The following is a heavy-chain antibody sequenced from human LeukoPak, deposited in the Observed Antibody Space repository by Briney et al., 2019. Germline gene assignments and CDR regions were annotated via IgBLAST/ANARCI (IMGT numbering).Heavy chain of an antibody. J-gene: IGHJ6*02. V-gene: IGHV4-31*03. D-gene: IGHD3-10*01. CDR1: GGSISSGGYY. CDR2: IYYSGST. CDR3: ARDHFIRFGDPSYYYYGMDV. Sequence: TLSVTCTVSGGSISSGGYYWRWIRQHPREGLEWIGYIYYSGSTYYNPSLKSRVTISVDTSKNQFSLKLSSVTAADTAVYYCARDHFIRFGDPSYYYYGMDVWGQGTTVTVSS.